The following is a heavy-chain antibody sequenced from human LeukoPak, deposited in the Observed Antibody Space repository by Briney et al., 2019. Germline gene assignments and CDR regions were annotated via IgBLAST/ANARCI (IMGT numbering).Heavy chain of an antibody. D-gene: IGHD6-19*01. CDR3: ARGRIAVAGHYYGMDV. CDR2: ISYDGSNK. V-gene: IGHV3-30-3*01. Sequence: GRSLRLSCAASGFTFSSYAMHWVRQAPGKGLEWVAVISYDGSNKYYADSVKGRFTISRDNAKNSLYLQMNSLRAEDTAVYYCARGRIAVAGHYYGMDVWGQGTTVTVSS. J-gene: IGHJ6*02. CDR1: GFTFSSYA.